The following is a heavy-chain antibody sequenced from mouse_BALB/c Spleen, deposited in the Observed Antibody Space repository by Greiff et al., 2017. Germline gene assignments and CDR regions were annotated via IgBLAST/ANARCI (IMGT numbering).Heavy chain of an antibody. Sequence: DVMLVESGGGLVQPGGSLRLSCATSGFTFTDYYMSWVRQPPGKALEWLGFIRNKANGYTTEYSASVKGRFTISRDNSQSILYLQMNTLRAEDSATYYCARVYYYGSFDYWGQGTTLTVSS. V-gene: IGHV7-3*02. CDR2: IRNKANGYTT. CDR3: ARVYYYGSFDY. J-gene: IGHJ2*01. CDR1: GFTFTDYY. D-gene: IGHD1-1*01.